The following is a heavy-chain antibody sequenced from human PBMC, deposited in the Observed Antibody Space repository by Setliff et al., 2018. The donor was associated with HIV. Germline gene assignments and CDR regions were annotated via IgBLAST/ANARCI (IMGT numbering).Heavy chain of an antibody. CDR1: GFIFSSYE. J-gene: IGHJ6*02. CDR3: ARGHYFKDV. CDR2: ISSSGSSTI. V-gene: IGHV3-48*03. Sequence: GGSLRLSCAASGFIFSSYEMNWVRQAPGKGLEWVSYISSSGSSTIYYADSVKGRFTISRDNAKNSLYLQMNSLRAEDTAVYHCARGHYFKDVWGQGTTVTVSS. D-gene: IGHD3-22*01.